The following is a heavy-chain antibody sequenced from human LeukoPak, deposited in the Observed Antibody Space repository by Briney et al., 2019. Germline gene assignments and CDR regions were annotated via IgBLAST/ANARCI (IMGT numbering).Heavy chain of an antibody. J-gene: IGHJ3*02. V-gene: IGHV1-69*01. Sequence: GSSVKVSCKASGGTFSSHAISWVRQAPGQGLEWMGGIIPIFGTANYAQKFQGRVTITADESTSTAYMELSSVTAADTAVYYCARDLRYYDSSGYRTGAFDIWGQGTMVTVSS. CDR1: GGTFSSHA. CDR3: ARDLRYYDSSGYRTGAFDI. CDR2: IIPIFGTA. D-gene: IGHD3-22*01.